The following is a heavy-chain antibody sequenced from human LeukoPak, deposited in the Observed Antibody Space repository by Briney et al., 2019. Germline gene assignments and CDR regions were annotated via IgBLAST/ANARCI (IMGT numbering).Heavy chain of an antibody. CDR2: IYYSGST. J-gene: IGHJ4*02. CDR1: GGSISSGSYY. Sequence: SETLSLTCTVSGGSISSGSYYWSWIRQPPGKGLEWIGYIYYSGSTNYNPSLKSRVTISVDTSKNQFSLKLSSVTAADTAVYYCARARLSLFDYWGQGTLVTVSS. D-gene: IGHD2-21*02. V-gene: IGHV4-61*01. CDR3: ARARLSLFDY.